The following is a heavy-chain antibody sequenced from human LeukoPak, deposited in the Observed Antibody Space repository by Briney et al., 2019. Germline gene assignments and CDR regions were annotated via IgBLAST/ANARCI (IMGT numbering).Heavy chain of an antibody. Sequence: GGSLRLSCAASGFTFSSYEMNWVRQAPGKGLEWVSYISSSGSTIYYADSVKGRFTISRDNAKNSLYLQMNSLRAEDTAVYHCASDVDTATFDYWGQGTLVTVSS. CDR1: GFTFSSYE. V-gene: IGHV3-48*03. CDR2: ISSSGSTI. CDR3: ASDVDTATFDY. J-gene: IGHJ4*02. D-gene: IGHD5-18*01.